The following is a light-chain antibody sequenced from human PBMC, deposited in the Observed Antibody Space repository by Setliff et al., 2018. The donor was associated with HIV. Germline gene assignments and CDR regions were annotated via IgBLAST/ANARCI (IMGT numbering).Light chain of an antibody. CDR3: CSYAGSSTK. J-gene: IGLJ2*01. CDR1: SSDVGSYDL. CDR2: EGS. Sequence: QSALTQPASVSGSPGQSITISCTGTSSDVGSYDLVSRYQQHPGKAPKLMIYEGSKRPSGVSNRFSGSKSGNTASLTISGLQADDEADYYCCSYAGSSTKFGGGTK. V-gene: IGLV2-23*01.